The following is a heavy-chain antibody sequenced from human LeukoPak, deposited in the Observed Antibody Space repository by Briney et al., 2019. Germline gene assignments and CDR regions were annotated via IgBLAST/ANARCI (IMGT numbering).Heavy chain of an antibody. D-gene: IGHD2/OR15-2a*01. Sequence: PGGSLRLSCAASGFTFSSYSMNWVRQAPGKGLEWVSSISSSSSYIYYADSVKGRFTISRDNAKNSLYLQMNSLRAEDTAVYYCAKGFLRPSAPDYFDYWGQGTLVTVSS. J-gene: IGHJ4*02. CDR2: ISSSSSYI. CDR1: GFTFSSYS. V-gene: IGHV3-21*04. CDR3: AKGFLRPSAPDYFDY.